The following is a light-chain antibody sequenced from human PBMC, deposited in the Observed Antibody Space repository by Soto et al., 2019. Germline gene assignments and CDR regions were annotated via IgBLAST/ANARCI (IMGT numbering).Light chain of an antibody. CDR3: QSYDRRLGGFYV. J-gene: IGLJ1*01. CDR1: SSDVGGYNY. Sequence: QSVLTQPPSASGSPGQSVTISCTGTSSDVGGYNYVSWYQQHPGRAPKLMIYEVSKRPSGVPDRFSGSTSGNTASLAIAGLQAEDEADYYCQSYDRRLGGFYVFGTGTKVTVL. V-gene: IGLV2-8*01. CDR2: EVS.